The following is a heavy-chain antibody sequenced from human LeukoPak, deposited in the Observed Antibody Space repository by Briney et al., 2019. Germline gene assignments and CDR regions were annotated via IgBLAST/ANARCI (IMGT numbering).Heavy chain of an antibody. CDR2: ISSSSSTI. CDR1: GFTFSSYS. J-gene: IGHJ4*02. D-gene: IGHD5-24*01. V-gene: IGHV3-48*02. Sequence: SGGSLRLSCAASGFTFSSYSMNWVRQAPGKGLEWVSYISSSSSTIYYADSVKGRFTISRDNAKNSLYLQMNGLRDDDTAVYYCAREGATIPFDCWGQGTLVAVSS. CDR3: AREGATIPFDC.